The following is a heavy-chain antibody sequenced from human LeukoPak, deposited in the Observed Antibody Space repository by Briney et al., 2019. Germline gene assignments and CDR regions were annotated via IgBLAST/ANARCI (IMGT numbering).Heavy chain of an antibody. D-gene: IGHD6-19*01. CDR2: ISYDGSNK. Sequence: GGSLRLSCAASGFTFSSYAMHWVRQAPGKGLEWVAVISYDGSNKYYADSVKGRFTISRDNSKNTLYLQMNSLRAEDTVVYYCASQGGSGWYLDWGQGTLVTVSS. V-gene: IGHV3-30-3*01. J-gene: IGHJ4*02. CDR3: ASQGGSGWYLD. CDR1: GFTFSSYA.